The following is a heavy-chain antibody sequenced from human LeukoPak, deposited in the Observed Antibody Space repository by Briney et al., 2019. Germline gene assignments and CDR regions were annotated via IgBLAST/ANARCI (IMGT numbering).Heavy chain of an antibody. Sequence: GGSLRLSCAASGFSFSSYNMNWVRQAPGKGLEWVSYISAYSTIYYADSVKGRFTISRDNAENSLYLQMNSLRAEDTAVYYCARGRGGSWWGQGTLVTVSS. CDR2: ISAYSTI. J-gene: IGHJ4*02. V-gene: IGHV3-48*03. CDR1: GFSFSSYN. D-gene: IGHD1-26*01. CDR3: ARGRGGSW.